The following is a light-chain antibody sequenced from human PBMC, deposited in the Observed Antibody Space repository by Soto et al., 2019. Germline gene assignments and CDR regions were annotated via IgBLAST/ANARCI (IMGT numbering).Light chain of an antibody. CDR1: QNINTW. Sequence: DIQMTQSPSTLSASVGDRVTITCRASQNINTWLAWFQQQPRKAPKLLIYKASSLQSGVPSRFSGTGSGTEFTLTISSLQPDDFATYYCQQYKSYWTFGQGTKVEIK. CDR2: KAS. J-gene: IGKJ1*01. V-gene: IGKV1-5*03. CDR3: QQYKSYWT.